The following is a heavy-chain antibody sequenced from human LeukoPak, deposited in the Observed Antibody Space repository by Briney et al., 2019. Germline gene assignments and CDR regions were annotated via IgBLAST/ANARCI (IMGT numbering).Heavy chain of an antibody. D-gene: IGHD6-19*01. V-gene: IGHV3-23*01. CDR2: ISGSGGST. Sequence: GGSLRLSCAASGFTFSSYAMSWVRQAPGKGLEGVSGISGSGGSTHYADSVKGQFTISRDNSKKTLWLQMNSLRAEDTALYYCAKKGVSGWVFYYWGQGTLVTVSS. CDR3: AKKGVSGWVFYY. CDR1: GFTFSSYA. J-gene: IGHJ4*02.